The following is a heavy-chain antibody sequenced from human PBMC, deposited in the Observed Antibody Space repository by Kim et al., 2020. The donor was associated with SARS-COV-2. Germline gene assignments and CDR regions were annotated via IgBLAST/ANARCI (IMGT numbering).Heavy chain of an antibody. CDR2: INPNSGGT. Sequence: ASVKVSCKASGYTFTGYYMHWVRQAPGQGLEWMGRINPNSGGTNYAQKFQGRVTMTRDTSISTAYMELSRLRSDDTAVYYCASLLPMTLGDYDDYWGQGTLVTVSS. CDR1: GYTFTGYY. D-gene: IGHD3-16*01. CDR3: ASLLPMTLGDYDDY. V-gene: IGHV1-2*06. J-gene: IGHJ4*02.